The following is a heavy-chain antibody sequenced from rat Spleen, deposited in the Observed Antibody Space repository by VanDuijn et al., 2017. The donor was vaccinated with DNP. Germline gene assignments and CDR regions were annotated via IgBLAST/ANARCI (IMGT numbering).Heavy chain of an antibody. Sequence: VQVVESGGGLVQPKESLKISCAASGFTFSNAAMYWVRQAPGKGLEWVARIRTKPNNYATYYADSVKGRFTISRDDSKSMVYLQMDNLKTEDTAMYYCTAIITIAAISTLDYWGQGVMVTVSS. V-gene: IGHV10-5*01. CDR3: TAIITIAAISTLDY. CDR1: GFTFSNAA. D-gene: IGHD1-2*01. CDR2: IRTKPNNYAT. J-gene: IGHJ2*01.